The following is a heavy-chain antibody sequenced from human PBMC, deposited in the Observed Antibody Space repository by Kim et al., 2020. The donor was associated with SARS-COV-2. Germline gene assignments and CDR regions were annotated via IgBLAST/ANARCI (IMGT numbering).Heavy chain of an antibody. Sequence: SETLSLTCTVSGGSISSGDYYWSWIRQPPGKGLEWIGYIYYSGSTYHNPSLKSRVTISVDTSKNQFSLKLSSVTAADTAVYYCARVSNYYYYYYMDVWGKGTTVTVSS. CDR1: GGSISSGDYY. V-gene: IGHV4-30-4*01. CDR3: ARVSNYYYYYYMDV. CDR2: IYYSGST. J-gene: IGHJ6*03.